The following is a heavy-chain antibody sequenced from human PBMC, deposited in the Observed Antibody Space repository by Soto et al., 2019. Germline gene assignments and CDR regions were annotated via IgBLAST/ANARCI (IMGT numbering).Heavy chain of an antibody. CDR2: IYYSGST. V-gene: IGHV4-31*03. CDR3: ARQGPPSYHGWFDP. D-gene: IGHD2-2*01. Sequence: QVQLQESGPGLVKPSQTLSLTCTVSGGSISSGGFYWSWIRQHPGKGLEWIGYIYYSGSTYYNPSLKSRVAIAVDTSKNHSPLKMTSVTAADTALYYCARQGPPSYHGWFDPWGQGALVTVSS. CDR1: GGSISSGGFY. J-gene: IGHJ5*02.